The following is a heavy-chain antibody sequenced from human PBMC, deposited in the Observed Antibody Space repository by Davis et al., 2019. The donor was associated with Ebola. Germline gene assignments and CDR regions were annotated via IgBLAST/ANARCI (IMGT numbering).Heavy chain of an antibody. Sequence: GEPLKISCAASGFTFSRYSMNWVRQAPGKGLEWVSYISSSSNSIYYADSVRGRFTISRDNAKNSLYLQMNSLRDEDTAVYYCARDPSSTMIRGIVVPDYYFDYWGQGALVTVSS. V-gene: IGHV3-48*02. CDR1: GFTFSRYS. CDR2: ISSSSNSI. D-gene: IGHD3-10*01. CDR3: ARDPSSTMIRGIVVPDYYFDY. J-gene: IGHJ4*02.